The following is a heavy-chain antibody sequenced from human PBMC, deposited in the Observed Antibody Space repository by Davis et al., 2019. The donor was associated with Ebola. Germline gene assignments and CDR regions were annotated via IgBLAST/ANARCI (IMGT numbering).Heavy chain of an antibody. Sequence: SETLSLTCAVYGESFSGYYWSWIRQPPGKGLEWIGEITHSGSTNYNPSLRSRVTISVDTSKNQFSLKLSSVTAADTAVYYCAREDYVGPYYYGMDVWGKGTTVTVSS. CDR1: GESFSGYY. V-gene: IGHV4-34*09. CDR3: AREDYVGPYYYGMDV. J-gene: IGHJ6*04. D-gene: IGHD4-23*01. CDR2: ITHSGST.